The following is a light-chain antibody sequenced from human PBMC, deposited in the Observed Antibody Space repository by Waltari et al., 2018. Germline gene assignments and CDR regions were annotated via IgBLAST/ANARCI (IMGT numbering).Light chain of an antibody. CDR1: QGISSY. CDR2: AAS. J-gene: IGKJ3*01. CDR3: QQLNSYPRGFT. V-gene: IGKV1-9*01. Sequence: DIQLTQSPSFLSASVGDRATITCRASQGISSYLAWYQQKPGKAPKLLIYAASTLQSGVPSRFSGSGSGTEFTLTISSLQPEDFATYYCQQLNSYPRGFTFGPGTKVDIK.